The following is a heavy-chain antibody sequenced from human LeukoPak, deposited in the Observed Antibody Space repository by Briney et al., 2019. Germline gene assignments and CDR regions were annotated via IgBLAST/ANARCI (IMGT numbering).Heavy chain of an antibody. Sequence: PSQTLSLTCTVSGGSISSGGYYWSWIRQHPGKGLEWIGYIYYSGSTYYNPSLKSRVTISVDTSKNQLSLKLSSVTAADTAVYYCAREWGYSSSWYLSWFDPWGQGTLVTVSS. J-gene: IGHJ5*02. CDR1: GGSISSGGYY. D-gene: IGHD6-13*01. CDR2: IYYSGST. V-gene: IGHV4-31*03. CDR3: AREWGYSSSWYLSWFDP.